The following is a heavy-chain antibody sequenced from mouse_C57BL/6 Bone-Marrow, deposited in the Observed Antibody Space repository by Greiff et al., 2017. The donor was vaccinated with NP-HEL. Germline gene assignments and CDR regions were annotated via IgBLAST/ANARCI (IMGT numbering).Heavy chain of an antibody. CDR3: ARSIYYDYADDPFYAMDY. Sequence: EVKLQESGGGLVQPGGSLSLSCAASGFTFTDYYMSWVRQPPGKALEWLVFIRNNANGYTTEYSASVKGRFTISRANSQSSLYLQMNALRAEDSATYYYARSIYYDYADDPFYAMDYWGQGTSVTVSS. V-gene: IGHV7-3*01. J-gene: IGHJ4*01. CDR1: GFTFTDYY. D-gene: IGHD2-4*01. CDR2: IRNNANGYTT.